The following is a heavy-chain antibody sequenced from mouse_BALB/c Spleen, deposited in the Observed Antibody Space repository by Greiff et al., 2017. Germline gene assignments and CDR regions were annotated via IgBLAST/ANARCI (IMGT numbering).Heavy chain of an antibody. D-gene: IGHD2-4*01. Sequence: EVMLVESGPSLVKPSQTLSLTCSVTGDSITSGYWNWIRKFPGNKLEYMGYISYSGSTYYNPSLKSRISITRDTSKNQYYLQLNSVTTEDTATYYCARYGDYHWYFDVWGAGTTVTVSS. V-gene: IGHV3-8*02. CDR1: GDSITSGY. CDR3: ARYGDYHWYFDV. CDR2: ISYSGST. J-gene: IGHJ1*01.